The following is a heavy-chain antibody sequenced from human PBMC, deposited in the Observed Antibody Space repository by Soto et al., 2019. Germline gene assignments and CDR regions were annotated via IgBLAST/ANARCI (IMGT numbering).Heavy chain of an antibody. CDR2: IWYDGRNK. V-gene: IGHV3-33*01. CDR3: ARGGDILTGYYSGSWFDP. CDR1: GFTFSSYG. J-gene: IGHJ5*02. D-gene: IGHD3-9*01. Sequence: QVQLVESGGGVVQPGRSLRLSCAASGFTFSSYGMHWVRQAPGKGLEWVAVIWYDGRNKYYADSVKGRFTISRDNSKNTLYLQMNSLRAEDTAVYYCARGGDILTGYYSGSWFDPWGQGTLVTVSS.